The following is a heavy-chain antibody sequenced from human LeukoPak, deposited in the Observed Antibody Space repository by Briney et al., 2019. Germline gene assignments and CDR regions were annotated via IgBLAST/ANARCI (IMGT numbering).Heavy chain of an antibody. D-gene: IGHD2-21*01. CDR1: GGTFSSYA. V-gene: IGHV1-69*13. CDR3: ARDIVGTRPYYFDY. Sequence: GASVKVSCKASGGTFSSYAISWVRQAPGQGLEWRGGIIPIFGTANYAQKFQGRVTITADESTSTAYMELSSLRSEDTAVYYCARDIVGTRPYYFDYWGQGTLVTVSS. CDR2: IIPIFGTA. J-gene: IGHJ4*02.